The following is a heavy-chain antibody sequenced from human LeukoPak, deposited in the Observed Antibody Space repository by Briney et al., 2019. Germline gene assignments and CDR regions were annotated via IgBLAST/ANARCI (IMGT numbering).Heavy chain of an antibody. CDR3: ARWELGLPDY. CDR2: IVVGSGNT. D-gene: IGHD1-7*01. J-gene: IGHJ4*02. V-gene: IGHV1-58*02. Sequence: ASVKVSCKASGFTFTSSAMQWVRQARGQRLEWIGWIVVGSGNTNYAQKLQGRVTMTTDTSTSTAYMELRSLRSDDTAVYYCARWELGLPDYWGQGTLVTVSS. CDR1: GFTFTSSA.